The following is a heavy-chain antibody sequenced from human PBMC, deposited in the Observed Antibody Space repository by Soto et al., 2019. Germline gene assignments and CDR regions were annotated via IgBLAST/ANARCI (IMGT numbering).Heavy chain of an antibody. CDR3: ARPSRGYSYGIFDY. V-gene: IGHV1-69*13. CDR2: IIPIFGTA. CDR1: GGTFSSCA. Sequence: GASVKVSCKASGGTFSSCAISCVRQAPGQGLEWMGGIIPIFGTANYAQKFQGRVTITADESTSTAYMELSSLRSEDTAVYYCARPSRGYSYGIFDYWGQGTLVTVSS. D-gene: IGHD5-18*01. J-gene: IGHJ4*02.